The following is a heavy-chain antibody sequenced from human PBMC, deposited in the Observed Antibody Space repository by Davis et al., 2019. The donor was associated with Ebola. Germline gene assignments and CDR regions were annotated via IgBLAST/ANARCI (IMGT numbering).Heavy chain of an antibody. D-gene: IGHD6-13*01. V-gene: IGHV1-18*01. CDR2: ISAYNGNT. CDR1: GYTFTSYG. CDR3: ARDIGVAAAGTSGDY. Sequence: AASVKVSCKASGYTFTSYGISWVRQAPGQGLEWMGWISAYNGNTNYAQKLQGRVTITADKSTSTAYMELSSLRSEDTAVYYCARDIGVAAAGTSGDYWGQGTLVTVSS. J-gene: IGHJ4*02.